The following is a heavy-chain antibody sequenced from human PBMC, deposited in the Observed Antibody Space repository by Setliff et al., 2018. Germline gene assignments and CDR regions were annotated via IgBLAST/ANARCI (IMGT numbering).Heavy chain of an antibody. D-gene: IGHD2-8*01. V-gene: IGHV1-18*01. Sequence: ASVKVSCKASGYTLSNSILSWVRQAPGQGLEWMGWVGVYTGRTSSAQKFQDRVTMMTEKSTNMAYMELRGLTSNDTAVYYCLRLVRYCSRTTCQRTLGDEVCGQGTLVTISS. CDR1: GYTLSNSI. CDR2: VGVYTGRT. CDR3: LRLVRYCSRTTCQRTLGDEV. J-gene: IGHJ4*02.